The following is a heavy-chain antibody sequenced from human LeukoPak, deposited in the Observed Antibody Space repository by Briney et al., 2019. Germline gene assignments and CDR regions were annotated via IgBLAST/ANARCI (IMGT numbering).Heavy chain of an antibody. CDR2: ISGDGSSI. J-gene: IGHJ4*02. V-gene: IGHV3-74*01. Sequence: GGSLRLSCVASGFTFRDYYMHWVRQVPGKGLVWVSRISGDGSSIFYADSVKGRFTISRDNAKNSLYVQMNSLRADDSAVYYCARSSNGVYIQWGQGTLVTVSS. CDR3: ARSSNGVYIQ. D-gene: IGHD2-8*01. CDR1: GFTFRDYY.